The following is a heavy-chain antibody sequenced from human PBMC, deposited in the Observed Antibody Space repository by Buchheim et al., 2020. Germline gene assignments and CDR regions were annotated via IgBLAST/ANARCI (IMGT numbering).Heavy chain of an antibody. CDR2: ISDDGSNK. CDR3: ALLIAAAGTGMDV. Sequence: QVQLVESGGGVVQPGRSLRLSCAASGFTFSSYAMHWVRQAPGKGLEWGAIISDDGSNKYYADSVKGRFSISRDNSKNKLYLQMNSLRAEDTAVYYCALLIAAAGTGMDVWGQGTT. D-gene: IGHD6-13*01. J-gene: IGHJ6*02. V-gene: IGHV3-30-3*01. CDR1: GFTFSSYA.